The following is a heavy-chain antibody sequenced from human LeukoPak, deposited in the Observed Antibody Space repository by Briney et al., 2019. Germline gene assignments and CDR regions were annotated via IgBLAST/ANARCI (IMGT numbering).Heavy chain of an antibody. V-gene: IGHV3-30*04. D-gene: IGHD2-8*02. CDR2: ISSDGSNK. Sequence: GGSLRLSCAASGFTFSSYAMHWVRQAPGKGLEWVAVISSDGSNKYYADSVRGRFTISRDNSKSTLSLQMNSLRAEDTAIYYCATYRQVLLPFESWGQGTLVTVSS. J-gene: IGHJ4*02. CDR3: ATYRQVLLPFES. CDR1: GFTFSSYA.